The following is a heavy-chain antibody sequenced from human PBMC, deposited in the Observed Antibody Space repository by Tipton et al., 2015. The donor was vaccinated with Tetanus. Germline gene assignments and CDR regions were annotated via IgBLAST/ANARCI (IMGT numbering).Heavy chain of an antibody. CDR1: GFIFSSYG. J-gene: IGHJ4*02. D-gene: IGHD2-15*01. CDR3: AREADCSGGSCFSGDFDN. V-gene: IGHV3-33*01. CDR2: SWYDGTDK. Sequence: SLRLSCAASGFIFSSYGIHWVRQAPGKGLEWVAVSWYDGTDKYYADSVEGRFTISRDNSKNILYLQMNSLRAEDTAVYYCAREADCSGGSCFSGDFDNWGQGTQVTVSS.